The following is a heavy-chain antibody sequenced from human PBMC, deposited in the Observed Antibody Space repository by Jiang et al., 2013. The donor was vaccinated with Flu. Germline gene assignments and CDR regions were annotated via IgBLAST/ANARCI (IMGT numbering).Heavy chain of an antibody. CDR3: ARGEPYGSGSPPWVRY. V-gene: IGHV1-46*01. CDR2: INPSGGST. D-gene: IGHD3-10*01. CDR1: GYTFTSYY. Sequence: SGAEVKKPGASVKVSCKASGYTFTSYYMHWVRQAPGQGLEWMGIINPSGGSTSYAQKFQGRVTMTRDTSTSTVYMELSSLRSEDTAVYYCARGEPYGSGSPPWVRYWGQGTLVTVSS. J-gene: IGHJ4*02.